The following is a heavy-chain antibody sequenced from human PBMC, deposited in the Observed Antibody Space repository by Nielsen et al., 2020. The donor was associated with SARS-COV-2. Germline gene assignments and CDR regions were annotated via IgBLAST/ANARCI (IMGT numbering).Heavy chain of an antibody. CDR3: ARQGLYYYYGMDV. J-gene: IGHJ6*02. V-gene: IGHV4-59*08. Sequence: SETLSLTCTVSGGSISPYFWSWVRQPPGKGLEWIGYIYYSGSTKYNPSLKSRVTISVNTSKNQFSLKLTSVTAADTAVYYCARQGLYYYYGMDVWGQGTTVTVSS. CDR2: IYYSGST. CDR1: GGSISPYF.